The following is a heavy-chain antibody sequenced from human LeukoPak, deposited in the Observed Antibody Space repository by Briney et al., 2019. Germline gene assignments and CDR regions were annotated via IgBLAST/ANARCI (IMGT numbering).Heavy chain of an antibody. Sequence: PGGSLRLSCAASGFTFNNYGMHWVRQAPGKGLEWVAVISFDGTNKYYANSVQGRFTISRDNSKNTLYLQMNSLRAEDTALYYCARDMYDNGWSSFDYWGQGTLVTVSS. CDR1: GFTFNNYG. V-gene: IGHV3-30*12. CDR2: ISFDGTNK. J-gene: IGHJ4*02. D-gene: IGHD3-10*01. CDR3: ARDMYDNGWSSFDY.